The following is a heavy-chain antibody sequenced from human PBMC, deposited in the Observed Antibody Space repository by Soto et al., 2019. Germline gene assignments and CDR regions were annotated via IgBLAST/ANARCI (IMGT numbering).Heavy chain of an antibody. CDR3: ARGSTDSYPGSRIFDL. J-gene: IGHJ4*02. Sequence: GSLRLYCVASGXTFGSRSMRWVRQAPGEGLEWVSTITETGGDTKYSDYVGGRFTMSRDNSKKTLYLQMNNLTVEDPAIYYCARGSTDSYPGSRIFDLWGRGTLGTVSS. V-gene: IGHV3-23*01. CDR2: ITETGGDT. D-gene: IGHD3-10*01. CDR1: GXTFGSRS.